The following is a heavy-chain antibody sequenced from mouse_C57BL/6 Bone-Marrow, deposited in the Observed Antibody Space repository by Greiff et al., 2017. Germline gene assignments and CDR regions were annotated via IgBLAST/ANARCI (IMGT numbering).Heavy chain of an antibody. V-gene: IGHV6-3*01. CDR1: GFTFSNYW. CDR3: TGYYYGSIPY. J-gene: IGHJ2*01. D-gene: IGHD1-1*01. CDR2: IRLQSDNYAT. Sequence: EVQVVESGGGLVQPGGSMKLSCVASGFTFSNYWMNWVRQSPEKGLEWVAQIRLQSDNYATHYAESAKGRFTISRDDSKSSVYLQMNNLRSEDTGMYYSTGYYYGSIPYCGQGTTLTVSS.